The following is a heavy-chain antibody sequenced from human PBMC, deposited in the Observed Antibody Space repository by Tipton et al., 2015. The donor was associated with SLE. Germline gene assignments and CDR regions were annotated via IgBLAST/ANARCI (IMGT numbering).Heavy chain of an antibody. V-gene: IGHV4-31*03. CDR3: ARGAREMIRGVIGY. J-gene: IGHJ4*02. Sequence: TLSLTCTISGGSINGGGYHWSWLRQLPGKGLEWIRYIYYSGSTSYNPSLMSRVTISEDSSKNQFSLRLASVTAADTAVYYCARGAREMIRGVIGYWGQGDLVTVSS. CDR2: IYYSGST. D-gene: IGHD3-10*01. CDR1: GGSINGGGYH.